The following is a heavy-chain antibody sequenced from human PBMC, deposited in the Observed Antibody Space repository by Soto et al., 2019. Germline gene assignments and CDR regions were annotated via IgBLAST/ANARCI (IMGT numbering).Heavy chain of an antibody. CDR1: GGSISSYY. J-gene: IGHJ4*02. V-gene: IGHV4-59*01. CDR2: IYYSGGT. Sequence: SETLSLTCTVSGGSISSYYWSWIRQPPGKGLEWIGYIYYSGGTNYNPSLKSRVTISVDTSKNQFSLKLNSVTAADTAVYYCARRQGPHEYWGQGTLVTVSS. CDR3: ARRQGPHEY.